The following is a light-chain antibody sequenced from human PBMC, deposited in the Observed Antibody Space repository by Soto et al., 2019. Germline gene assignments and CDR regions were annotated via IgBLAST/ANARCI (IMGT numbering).Light chain of an antibody. Sequence: QSALTPPRSLSGSPGQSVTISCTGASSDVGGYNYVSWYQQHPGKAPKLMIYDVSKRPSGVPDRFSGSKSGNTASLTISGLQTEDEADYYCCSYAGRYTYVFGTGTKVTVL. CDR1: SSDVGGYNY. CDR2: DVS. V-gene: IGLV2-11*01. J-gene: IGLJ1*01. CDR3: CSYAGRYTYV.